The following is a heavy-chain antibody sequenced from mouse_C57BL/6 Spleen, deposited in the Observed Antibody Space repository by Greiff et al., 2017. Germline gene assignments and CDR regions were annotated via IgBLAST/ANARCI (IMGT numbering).Heavy chain of an antibody. CDR3: ARKDCGSSSFAY. CDR2: FHPYNDDT. CDR1: GYTFTTYP. Sequence: VQLQQSGAELVKPGASVKMSCKASGYTFTTYPIEWMKQNHGKSLEWIGNFHPYNDDTKYNEKFKGKATLTVEKSSSTVYLELSQLTSDDSAVYDCARKDCGSSSFAYWGQGTLVTVSA. D-gene: IGHD1-1*01. V-gene: IGHV1-47*01. J-gene: IGHJ3*01.